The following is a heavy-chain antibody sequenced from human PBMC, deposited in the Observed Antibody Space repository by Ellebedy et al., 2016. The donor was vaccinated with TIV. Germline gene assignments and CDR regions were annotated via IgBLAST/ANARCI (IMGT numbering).Heavy chain of an antibody. V-gene: IGHV1-69*13. CDR3: ARLPGASGYDSSGSVDY. CDR1: GYTFTGYY. CDR2: IIPIFGTA. J-gene: IGHJ4*02. Sequence: ASVKVSCKASGYTFTGYYMHWVRQAPGQGLEWMGGIIPIFGTANYAQKFQGRVTITADESTSTAYMELNSLRAEDTAVYYCARLPGASGYDSSGSVDYWGQGTLVTVSS. D-gene: IGHD5-12*01.